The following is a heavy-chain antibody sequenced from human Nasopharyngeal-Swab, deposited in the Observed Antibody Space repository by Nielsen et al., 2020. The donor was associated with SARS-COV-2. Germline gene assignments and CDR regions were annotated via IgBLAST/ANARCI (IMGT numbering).Heavy chain of an antibody. CDR2: ISGGGDVT. J-gene: IGHJ4*01. V-gene: IGHV3-23*01. Sequence: GESLKISCLASGFPFSTSTMSWVRQTPGKGPEWVSVISGGGDVTFYADSVKGRFAIFRDNSKNTLYLHMNSLRADDTAIYYCTKIGSGYFDYWGHGTLVTVSS. CDR1: GFPFSTST. CDR3: TKIGSGYFDY. D-gene: IGHD3-10*01.